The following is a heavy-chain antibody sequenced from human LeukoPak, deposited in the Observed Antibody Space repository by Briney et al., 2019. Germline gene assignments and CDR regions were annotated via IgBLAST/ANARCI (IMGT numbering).Heavy chain of an antibody. D-gene: IGHD3-10*01. J-gene: IGHJ4*02. Sequence: GGSLRLSCAASGFTFSVYWMHWVRQAPGKGLVWVSRIYSDGSMTNYADSVKGRFTISRDNSKYTVYLEMNSLRVEDTAMYHCSKERPEEYYASGSYFDYWGQGTLVTVSS. CDR3: SKERPEEYYASGSYFDY. CDR2: IYSDGSMT. V-gene: IGHV3-74*01. CDR1: GFTFSVYW.